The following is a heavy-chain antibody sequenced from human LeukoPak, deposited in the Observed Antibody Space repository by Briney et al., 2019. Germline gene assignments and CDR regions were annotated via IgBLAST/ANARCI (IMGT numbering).Heavy chain of an antibody. V-gene: IGHV4-59*12. D-gene: IGHD5-24*01. CDR2: IYYSGST. J-gene: IGHJ6*02. CDR1: GGSISSYY. CDR3: ARARDGYNYSGDYYYYGMDV. Sequence: SETLSLTCTVSGGSISSYYWSWIRQPPGKGLEWIGYIYYSGSTNYNPSLKSRVTISVDTSKNQFSLKLSSVTAADTAVYYCARARDGYNYSGDYYYYGMDVWGQGTTVTVSS.